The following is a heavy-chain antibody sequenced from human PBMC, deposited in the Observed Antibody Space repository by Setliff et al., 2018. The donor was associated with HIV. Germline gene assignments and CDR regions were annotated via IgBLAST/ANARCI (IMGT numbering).Heavy chain of an antibody. D-gene: IGHD2-2*01. CDR3: ARGLTAANYQNYYYMDV. V-gene: IGHV1-46*01. CDR1: GYTFTSYY. CDR2: INPSGGST. J-gene: IGHJ6*03. Sequence: GASVKVSCEASGYTFTSYYMHWVRQAPGQGLEWMGIINPSGGSTSYAQKFQGRVTMTRDTSTSTVYMELSSLRSEDTAVYYCARGLTAANYQNYYYMDVWGKGTTVTVSS.